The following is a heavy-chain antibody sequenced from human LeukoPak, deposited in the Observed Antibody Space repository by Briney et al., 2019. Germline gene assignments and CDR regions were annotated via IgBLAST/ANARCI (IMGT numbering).Heavy chain of an antibody. Sequence: SETLSHTCAVYGGSFSGYYWSWIRQPPGKGLEWIGYIYFSGSTNYNPSLKSRVTISVDTSKKQFSLSLSSVTAADTAVYYCARAGSRAPRDFDYWGQGTLVTVSS. CDR3: ARAGSRAPRDFDY. J-gene: IGHJ4*02. CDR2: IYFSGST. CDR1: GGSFSGYY. V-gene: IGHV4-59*01.